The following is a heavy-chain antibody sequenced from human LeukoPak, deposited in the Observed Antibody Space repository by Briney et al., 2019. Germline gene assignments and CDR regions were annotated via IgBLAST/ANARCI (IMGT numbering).Heavy chain of an antibody. D-gene: IGHD4-11*01. CDR1: GFTFSSYW. CDR2: IKQDGSEK. V-gene: IGHV3-7*05. Sequence: GGSLRLSCAASGFTFSSYWMSWVRQAPGKGLEWVASIKQDGSEKYYVDSVKGRFTISRDNAKNSLYLQMNSLRSEDTAVYYYATMAQMTTVTTSYYYYGMDVWGQGTTVTVSS. J-gene: IGHJ6*02. CDR3: ATMAQMTTVTTSYYYYGMDV.